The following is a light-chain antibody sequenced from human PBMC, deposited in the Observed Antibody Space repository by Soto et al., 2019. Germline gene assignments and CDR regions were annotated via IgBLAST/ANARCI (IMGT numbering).Light chain of an antibody. V-gene: IGLV2-14*01. Sequence: QSALTQPASXXXXXXXXXXISCTGTSSDVGGYNYVSWYQQHPGKAPKLMIYEVNNRPSGVSNRFSGSKSGNTASLTISGLQAEDEADYYCNSYTSSSTRVFGGGTKLTVL. J-gene: IGLJ2*01. CDR2: EVN. CDR3: NSYTSSSTRV. CDR1: SSDVGGYNY.